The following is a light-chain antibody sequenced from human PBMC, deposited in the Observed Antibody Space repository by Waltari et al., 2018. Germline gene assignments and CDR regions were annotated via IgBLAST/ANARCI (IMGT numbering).Light chain of an antibody. J-gene: IGLJ2*01. CDR1: SNNVGKYV. CDR3: STWDFSLSGLL. CDR2: GNS. Sequence: QSALTQEASVSGTVGQKVTLSCTGHSNNVGKYVVGWYQQTSHGVLKTVMFGNSLPSGIPDRFSGSKSGTTASLTISGLQPEDESNYYCSTWDFSLSGLLFGGGTKLTVL. V-gene: IGLV1-36*01.